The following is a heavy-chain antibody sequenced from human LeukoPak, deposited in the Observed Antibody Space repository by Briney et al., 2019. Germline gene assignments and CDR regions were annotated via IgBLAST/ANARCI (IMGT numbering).Heavy chain of an antibody. CDR3: ARRVGDSSGYYSYYYYYGMDV. CDR2: IIPIFGIA. D-gene: IGHD3-22*01. Sequence: ASVKVSCKASGGTFSSYAISWVRQAPGQGLEWMGGIIPIFGIANYAQKFQGRVTITADESTSTAYMELSSLRSEDTAVYYCARRVGDSSGYYSYYYYYGMDVWGQGTTVTVSS. V-gene: IGHV1-69*13. CDR1: GGTFSSYA. J-gene: IGHJ6*02.